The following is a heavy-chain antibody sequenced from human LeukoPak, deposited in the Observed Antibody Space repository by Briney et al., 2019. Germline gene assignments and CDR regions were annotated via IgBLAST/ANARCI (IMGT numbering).Heavy chain of an antibody. CDR3: AKAPVTSCRGAYCYPFDY. D-gene: IGHD2-21*01. V-gene: IGHV3-23*01. J-gene: IGHJ4*02. Sequence: PGWSLRLSCAASGFSLSSYAMSWVRQAPGKGLEWVSAISSTDAGTYHADSVRGRFAISRDSSKNTLYLQMNSLRAEVAAVYYCAKAPVTSCRGAYCYPFDYWGQGTLVTVSS. CDR2: ISSTDAGT. CDR1: GFSLSSYA.